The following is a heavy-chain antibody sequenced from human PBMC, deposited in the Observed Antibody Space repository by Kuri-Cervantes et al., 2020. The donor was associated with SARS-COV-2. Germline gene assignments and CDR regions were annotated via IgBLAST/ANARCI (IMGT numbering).Heavy chain of an antibody. V-gene: IGHV3-11*06. D-gene: IGHD3-9*01. Sequence: GESLKISCAASGFTFSDYYMSWIRQAPGKGLEWVSYISSSSSYTNYADSVKGRFTISRDNAKNSLYLQMNSLRAEDTAVYYCARDISGLYFDYWGQGTLVTVSS. CDR2: ISSSSSYT. CDR1: GFTFSDYY. CDR3: ARDISGLYFDY. J-gene: IGHJ4*02.